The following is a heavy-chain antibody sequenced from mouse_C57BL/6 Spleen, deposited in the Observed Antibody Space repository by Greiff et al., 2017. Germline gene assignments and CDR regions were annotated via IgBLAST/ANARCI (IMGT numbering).Heavy chain of an antibody. CDR2: ISSGSSTI. D-gene: IGHD1-1*01. V-gene: IGHV5-17*01. Sequence: EVKLMESGGGLVKPGGFLKLSFAASGFTFSDYGMHWVRQAPEKGLEWVAYISSGSSTIYYADTVKGRFTISRDNAKNTLFLQMTSLRSEDTAMYYCARVTTVVAPGFAYWGQGTLVTVSA. J-gene: IGHJ3*01. CDR1: GFTFSDYG. CDR3: ARVTTVVAPGFAY.